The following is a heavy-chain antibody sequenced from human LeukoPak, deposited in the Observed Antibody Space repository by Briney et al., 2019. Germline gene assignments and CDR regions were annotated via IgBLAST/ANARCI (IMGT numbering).Heavy chain of an antibody. D-gene: IGHD1-7*01. Sequence: PGGSLRLSCAASGFTFSGSAVHWVRQASGKGLEWVGRIGNKANSYATTYAAAVKGRFTISRDDSKNTAYLQMNSLKTEDTAVYYCRSPITGTTDIDSWGQGTLVTVAS. J-gene: IGHJ4*02. CDR2: IGNKANSYAT. V-gene: IGHV3-73*01. CDR3: RSPITGTTDIDS. CDR1: GFTFSGSA.